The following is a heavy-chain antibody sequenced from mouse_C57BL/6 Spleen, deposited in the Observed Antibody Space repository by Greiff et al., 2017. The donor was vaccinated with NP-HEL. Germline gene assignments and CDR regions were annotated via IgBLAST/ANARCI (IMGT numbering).Heavy chain of an antibody. J-gene: IGHJ3*01. CDR2: IHPNSGST. CDR1: GYTFTSYW. CDR3: ASPIYYGYAWFAY. V-gene: IGHV1-64*01. D-gene: IGHD2-2*01. Sequence: VQLQQSGAELVKPGASVKLSCKASGYTFTSYWMHWVKQRPGQGLEWIGMIHPNSGSTNYNEKFKSTATLTVDKSSSTAYMQLSSLTSEDSAVYYCASPIYYGYAWFAYWGQGTLVTVSA.